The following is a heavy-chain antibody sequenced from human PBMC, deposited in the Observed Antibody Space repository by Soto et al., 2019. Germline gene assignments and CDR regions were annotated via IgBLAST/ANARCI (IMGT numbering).Heavy chain of an antibody. V-gene: IGHV4-34*01. CDR2: INHSGST. CDR1: GGSFSGYY. CDR3: ARGGYYYDSS. D-gene: IGHD3-22*01. J-gene: IGHJ4*02. Sequence: QVQLQQWGAGLLKPSETLSLTCAVYGGSFSGYYWSWIRQPPGKGLEWIGEINHSGSTNYNPFLKSRVTISVDTSKNQFSLKLSSVTAADTAVYYCARGGYYYDSSWGQGTLVTVSS.